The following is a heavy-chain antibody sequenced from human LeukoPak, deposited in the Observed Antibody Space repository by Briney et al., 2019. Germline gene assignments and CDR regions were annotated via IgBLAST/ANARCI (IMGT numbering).Heavy chain of an antibody. D-gene: IGHD3-3*01. Sequence: PSETLSLTCTVSGGSISSYYWSWIRQPAGKGLEWIGRIYTSGSTNYNPSLKSRVTMSVDTSKNQSSLKLSSVTAADTAVYYCARGAVTIFGVVTPFDPWGQGTLVTVSS. V-gene: IGHV4-4*07. CDR2: IYTSGST. CDR3: ARGAVTIFGVVTPFDP. CDR1: GGSISSYY. J-gene: IGHJ5*02.